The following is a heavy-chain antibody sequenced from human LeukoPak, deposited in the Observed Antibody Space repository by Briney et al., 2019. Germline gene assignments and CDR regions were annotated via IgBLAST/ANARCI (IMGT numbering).Heavy chain of an antibody. V-gene: IGHV3-21*01. D-gene: IGHD3-10*01. CDR3: ARYTISSGIGSGSYWGMRYYYYMDV. J-gene: IGHJ6*03. CDR1: GFTFSSYS. Sequence: GGSLRLSCEASGFTFSSYSMNWVRQAPGKGLEWVSSISSSSSYIYYADSVKGRFTISRDNAKNSLYLQMNSLRAEDTAVYYCARYTISSGIGSGSYWGMRYYYYMDVWGKGTTVTISS. CDR2: ISSSSSYI.